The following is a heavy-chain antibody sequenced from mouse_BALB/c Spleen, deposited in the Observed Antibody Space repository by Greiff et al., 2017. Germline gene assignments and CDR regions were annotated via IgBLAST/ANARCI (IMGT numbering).Heavy chain of an antibody. V-gene: IGHV14-1*02. J-gene: IGHJ3*01. CDR1: GFNIKDYY. CDR2: IDPENGNT. CDR3: ARSDSSGYAWFAY. Sequence: VQLKESGAELVRPGALVKLSCKASGFNIKDYYMHWVKQRPEQGLEWIGWIDPENGNTIYDPKFQGKASITADTSSNTAYLQLSSLTSEDTAVYYCARSDSSGYAWFAYWGQGTLVTVSA. D-gene: IGHD3-2*01.